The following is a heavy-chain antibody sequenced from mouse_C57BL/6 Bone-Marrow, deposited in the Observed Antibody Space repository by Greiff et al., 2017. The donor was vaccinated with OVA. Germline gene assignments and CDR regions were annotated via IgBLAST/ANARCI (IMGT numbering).Heavy chain of an antibody. CDR2: INPYNGDT. V-gene: IGHV1-37*01. D-gene: IGHD1-1*01. CDR1: GYSFTGYF. CDR3: ARFPLHGSSWGYAMDY. J-gene: IGHJ4*01. Sequence: VHVKQSGPELVKPGASVKISCKASGYSFTGYFMNWVKQSHGKSLEWIGRINPYNGDTFYNQKFKGKATLTVDKSSSTAHMELLSLTSEDFAVYYCARFPLHGSSWGYAMDYWGQGTSVTVSS.